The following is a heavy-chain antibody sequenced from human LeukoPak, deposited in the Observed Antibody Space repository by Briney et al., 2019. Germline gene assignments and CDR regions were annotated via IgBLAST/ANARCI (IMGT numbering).Heavy chain of an antibody. V-gene: IGHV3-23*01. D-gene: IGHD3-16*01. Sequence: GGSLRLSCAASGFTFSSYAMSWVRQAPGKGLEWVSVISGSGDTTNYADSVKGRFTISRDNAKNSLYLQMNSLRAEDTAVYYCARDGLTFGGVIRAFDIWGQGTMVTVSS. CDR2: ISGSGDTT. CDR3: ARDGLTFGGVIRAFDI. J-gene: IGHJ3*02. CDR1: GFTFSSYA.